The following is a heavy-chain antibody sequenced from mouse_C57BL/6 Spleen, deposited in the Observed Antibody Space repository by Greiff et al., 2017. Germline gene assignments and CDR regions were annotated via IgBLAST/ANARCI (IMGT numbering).Heavy chain of an antibody. D-gene: IGHD2-2*01. CDR2: IDPSDSYT. Sequence: VQLQQPGAELVMPGASVKLSCKASGYTFTSYWMHWVKQRPGQGLEWIGEIDPSDSYTNYNQKFKGKSTLTVDKSSSTAYMQLSSLTSEDSAVYYCAREEGMVTTRKYYFDYWGQGTTLTVSS. CDR3: AREEGMVTTRKYYFDY. J-gene: IGHJ2*01. V-gene: IGHV1-69*01. CDR1: GYTFTSYW.